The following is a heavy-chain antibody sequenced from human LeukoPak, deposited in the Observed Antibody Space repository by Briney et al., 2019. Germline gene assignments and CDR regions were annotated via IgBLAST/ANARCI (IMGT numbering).Heavy chain of an antibody. J-gene: IGHJ5*02. CDR3: VRDGFGEGYNSRRFDP. Sequence: VASVKVSCKASGGIYSSYTISWVRQAPGQGLEWMGGIIPVFSATNLAQKFQGRLKISMDESTSTAYKQLSSLRYDDTAVYYCVRDGFGEGYNSRRFDPWGQGTLVTVST. V-gene: IGHV1-69*05. CDR2: IIPVFSAT. D-gene: IGHD5-24*01. CDR1: GGIYSSYT.